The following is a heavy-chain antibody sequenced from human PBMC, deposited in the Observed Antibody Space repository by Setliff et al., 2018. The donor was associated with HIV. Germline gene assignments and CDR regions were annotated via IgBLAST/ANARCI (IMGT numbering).Heavy chain of an antibody. CDR3: ARGQLDYYDSIGRGAFDI. J-gene: IGHJ3*02. CDR1: GGTFGSYA. Sequence: SVKVSCKASGGTFGSYAISWVRQAPGQGLEWMGGIIPNFGTANYAQKFQGRVTITTDESTSTAYMELSSLRSEDTAVYYCARGQLDYYDSIGRGAFDIWGQGTMVTVSS. CDR2: IIPNFGTA. D-gene: IGHD3-22*01. V-gene: IGHV1-69*05.